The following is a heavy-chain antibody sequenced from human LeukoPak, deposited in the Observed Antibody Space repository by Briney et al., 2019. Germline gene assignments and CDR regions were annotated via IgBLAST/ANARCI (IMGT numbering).Heavy chain of an antibody. J-gene: IGHJ6*02. CDR2: ISYDGGNK. V-gene: IGHV3-30-3*01. CDR1: GFTFSSYA. CDR3: ARTLRYYYGMDV. Sequence: GGSLRLSCAASGFTFSSYAMHWVRQAPGKGLEWVAVISYDGGNKYYADSVKGRFTISRDNAKNSLYLQMNSLRAEDTAVYYCARTLRYYYGMDVWGQGTTVTVSS.